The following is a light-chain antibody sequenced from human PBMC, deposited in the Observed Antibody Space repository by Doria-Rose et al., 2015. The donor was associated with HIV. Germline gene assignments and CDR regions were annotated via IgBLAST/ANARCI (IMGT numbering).Light chain of an antibody. Sequence: TRSPGTLSLSPGERATLSCRASQRVKSSYLAWYQQKPGQAPRLLIYDASTRATVIPDRFSGSGSGTDFTLTISRLEPEDVAVYYCQQYGTSRGTFGQGTRLEIK. CDR2: DAS. CDR1: QRVKSSY. V-gene: IGKV3-20*01. J-gene: IGKJ5*01. CDR3: QQYGTSRGT.